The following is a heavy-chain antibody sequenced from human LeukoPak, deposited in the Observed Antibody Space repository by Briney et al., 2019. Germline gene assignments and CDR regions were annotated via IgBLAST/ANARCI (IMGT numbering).Heavy chain of an antibody. CDR1: GFTFSSYW. V-gene: IGHV3-7*03. Sequence: GGSLRLSCAASGFTFSSYWMNWARQAPGKGLGWVASINHNGNVNYYVDSVKGRFTISRDNAKNSLYLQMNSLRVEDTAFYYCAKDNRRHYTSGPNPDSLHWGQGALVTVSS. CDR2: INHNGNVN. D-gene: IGHD6-19*01. J-gene: IGHJ4*02. CDR3: AKDNRRHYTSGPNPDSLH.